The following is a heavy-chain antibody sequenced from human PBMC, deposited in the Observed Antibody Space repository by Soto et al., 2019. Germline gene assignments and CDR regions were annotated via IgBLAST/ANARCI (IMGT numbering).Heavy chain of an antibody. V-gene: IGHV1-8*01. CDR3: ARHIVVEETFDY. Sequence: GASVKVSCKASGYTFTSYDINWVRQATGQGLEWIGWMNPNSGNTGYAQKVQGRVTMTRNTSISTAYMELSSLRSEDTAVYYCARHIVVEETFDYWGQGTLVTVSS. CDR1: GYTFTSYD. D-gene: IGHD2-15*01. J-gene: IGHJ4*02. CDR2: MNPNSGNT.